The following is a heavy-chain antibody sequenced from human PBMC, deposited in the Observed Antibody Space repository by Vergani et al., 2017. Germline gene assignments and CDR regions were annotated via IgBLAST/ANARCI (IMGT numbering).Heavy chain of an antibody. V-gene: IGHV4-38-2*01. D-gene: IGHD3-10*01. CDR2: IHHSGDT. J-gene: IGHJ6*02. CDR3: ARQRGSRCFFPSSYFYGMDV. Sequence: QVQLQESGPGLVKPSETLTLTCDVSDSSIMTNPYWGWFRQSPGKGLEWIGCIHHSGDTHYNSSLKSRVSISIVSSSKLSLSLTAVTAADTAIYYCARQRGSRCFFPSSYFYGMDVWGHGTTVTVSS. CDR1: DSSIMTNPY.